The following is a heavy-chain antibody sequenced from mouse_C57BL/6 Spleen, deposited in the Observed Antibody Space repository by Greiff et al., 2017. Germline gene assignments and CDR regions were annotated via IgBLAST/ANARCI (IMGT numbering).Heavy chain of an antibody. D-gene: IGHD1-1*01. V-gene: IGHV1-80*01. Sequence: QVQLQQSGAELVKPGASVKISCKASGYAFSSYWMNWVKQRPGKGLEWIGQIYPGDGDTNYNGKFKGKATLTADKSSSTAYMQLRSLTSEDSAVYFCSRLLLRSGGNNFDYWGQGTTLTVSS. CDR2: IYPGDGDT. J-gene: IGHJ2*01. CDR3: SRLLLRSGGNNFDY. CDR1: GYAFSSYW.